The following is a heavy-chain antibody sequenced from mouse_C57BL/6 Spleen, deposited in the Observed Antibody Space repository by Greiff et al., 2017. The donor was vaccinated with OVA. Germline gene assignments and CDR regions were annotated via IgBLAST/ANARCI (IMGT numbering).Heavy chain of an antibody. V-gene: IGHV1-82*01. D-gene: IGHD3-3*01. Sequence: QVQLQQSGPELVKPGASVKISCKASGYAFSSSWMNWVKQRPGQGLEWIGRIYPGDGDTNYNGKFKGKATLTADKSSSTAYMQLSSLTSEDSAVYFCAREQGLWYFDVWGTGTTVTVSS. CDR2: IYPGDGDT. CDR1: GYAFSSSW. CDR3: AREQGLWYFDV. J-gene: IGHJ1*03.